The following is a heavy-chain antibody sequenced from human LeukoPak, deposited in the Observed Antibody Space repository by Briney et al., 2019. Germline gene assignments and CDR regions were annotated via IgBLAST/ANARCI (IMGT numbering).Heavy chain of an antibody. J-gene: IGHJ4*02. CDR1: GYTFTSYY. CDR2: INPSGGST. V-gene: IGHV1-46*01. CDR3: ARDPLNAPYYDFWSGPPAGY. Sequence: ASVKVSCKTSGYTFTSYYIHWVRQAPGQGLEWMGIINPSGGSTSYAQKFQGRVTMTRDTSTSTVYMYLSSLRSEDTAVYYCARDPLNAPYYDFWSGPPAGYWGQGTLVTVSS. D-gene: IGHD3-3*01.